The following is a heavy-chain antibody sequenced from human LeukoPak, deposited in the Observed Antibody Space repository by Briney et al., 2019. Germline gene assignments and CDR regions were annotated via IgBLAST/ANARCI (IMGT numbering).Heavy chain of an antibody. Sequence: GASVKVSCKASGGTFSSYAISWVRQAPGQGLEWMGGIIPIFGTANYAQKFQGRVTITADESTSTAYMELSSLRSEDTAVCYCARGRGLSMIRGVIFDYWGQGTRVTVSS. CDR3: ARGRGLSMIRGVIFDY. V-gene: IGHV1-69*13. D-gene: IGHD3-10*01. CDR2: IIPIFGTA. CDR1: GGTFSSYA. J-gene: IGHJ4*02.